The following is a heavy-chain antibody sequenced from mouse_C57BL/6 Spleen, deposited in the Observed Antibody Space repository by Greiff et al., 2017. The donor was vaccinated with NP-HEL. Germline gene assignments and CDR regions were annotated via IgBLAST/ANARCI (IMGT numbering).Heavy chain of an antibody. CDR3: ARAQLLRGSGGFAY. CDR1: GFTFSSYA. D-gene: IGHD1-1*01. V-gene: IGHV5-4*03. CDR2: ISDGGSYT. Sequence: EVKLVESGGGLVKPGGSLKLSCAASGFTFSSYAMSWVRQTPEKRLEWVATISDGGSYTYYPDNVKGRFTISRDNAKNNLYLQMSHLKSEDTAMYYCARAQLLRGSGGFAYWGQGTLVTVSA. J-gene: IGHJ3*01.